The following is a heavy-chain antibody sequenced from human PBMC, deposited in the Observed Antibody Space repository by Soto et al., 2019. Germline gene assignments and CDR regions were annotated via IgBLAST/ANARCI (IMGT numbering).Heavy chain of an antibody. Sequence: SVKVSCKASGGTFSSYTISWVRQAPGQGLEWMGRIVPILGIANYAQKFQGRVTTTADKSTSTAYMELSSLRSEDTAVYYCARDRGKVPAATLAENWFDPWGQGTLVTVSS. D-gene: IGHD2-2*01. CDR1: GGTFSSYT. J-gene: IGHJ5*02. CDR3: ARDRGKVPAATLAENWFDP. V-gene: IGHV1-69*04. CDR2: IVPILGIA.